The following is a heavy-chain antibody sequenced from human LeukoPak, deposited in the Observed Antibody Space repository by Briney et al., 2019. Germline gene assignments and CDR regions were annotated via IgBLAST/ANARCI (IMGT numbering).Heavy chain of an antibody. Sequence: SETLSLTCTVSGGSISSGGYYWSWIRQHPGKGLEWIGYIYYSGSTYYNPSLKSRVTISVDTSKNQFSLKLSSVTAADTAVYYCARLEAAAGTPFDYWGQGTLVTVSS. CDR2: IYYSGST. V-gene: IGHV4-31*03. CDR3: ARLEAAAGTPFDY. J-gene: IGHJ4*02. CDR1: GGSISSGGYY. D-gene: IGHD6-13*01.